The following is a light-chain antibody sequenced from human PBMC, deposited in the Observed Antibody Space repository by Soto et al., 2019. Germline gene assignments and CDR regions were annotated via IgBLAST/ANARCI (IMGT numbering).Light chain of an antibody. Sequence: DLQMTQSPSTLSASVGDRVTITGRASQSISSWLAWYQQKPGKAPKLLIYAASSLQSGVPSRFSGSGSGTDFTLTISSLQPEEFATYDCQQANSFPITFGQGTRLEIK. CDR1: QSISSW. CDR3: QQANSFPIT. V-gene: IGKV1-12*01. J-gene: IGKJ5*01. CDR2: AAS.